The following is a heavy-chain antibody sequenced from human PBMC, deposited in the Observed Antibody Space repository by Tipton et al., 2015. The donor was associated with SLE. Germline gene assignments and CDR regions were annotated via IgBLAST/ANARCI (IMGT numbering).Heavy chain of an antibody. Sequence: TLSLTCTVSGGTISTYYWSWIRQPPGKGLEWIGFIHDGGSTNYNPSLMSRVAISLDTSKNQFSLRLSSVTAADTAVYYCVRERGGGQLVFFDYWGQGTLVTVSS. CDR1: GGTISTYY. CDR2: IHDGGST. V-gene: IGHV4-59*12. CDR3: VRERGGGQLVFFDY. D-gene: IGHD6-6*01. J-gene: IGHJ4*02.